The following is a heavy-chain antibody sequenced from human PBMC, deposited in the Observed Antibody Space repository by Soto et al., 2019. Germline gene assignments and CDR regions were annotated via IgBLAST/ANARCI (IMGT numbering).Heavy chain of an antibody. Sequence: GGSLRLSXAASGFTFSNYAMSWVRQAPGKGLEWVSATSGSGGSTFYADSVKGRFTISRDNSKNTVSLQMSSLRAEDTAIYYCAKGYSFGFEYWGQGTLVTVSS. D-gene: IGHD4-4*01. CDR2: TSGSGGST. V-gene: IGHV3-23*01. J-gene: IGHJ4*02. CDR3: AKGYSFGFEY. CDR1: GFTFSNYA.